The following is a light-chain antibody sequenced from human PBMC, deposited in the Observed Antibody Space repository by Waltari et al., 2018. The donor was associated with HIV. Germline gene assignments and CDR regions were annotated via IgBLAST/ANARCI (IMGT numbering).Light chain of an antibody. CDR2: EVS. CDR3: SSYAGSNNYV. CDR1: SSDVGGYNY. Sequence: QSALTQPPSASGSPGQSVTISCTGTSSDVGGYNYVSWYQQHPGNAPKLMIYEVSNRPCGVPERFSGSKSGNTASLTVSGLQAEDEADYYCSSYAGSNNYVFGTGTKVTVL. V-gene: IGLV2-8*01. J-gene: IGLJ1*01.